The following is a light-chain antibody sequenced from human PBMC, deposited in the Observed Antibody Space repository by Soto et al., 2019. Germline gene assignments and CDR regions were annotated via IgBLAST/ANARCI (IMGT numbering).Light chain of an antibody. Sequence: DIQMTQSPSSLSASVGDRVTITCRASQSISSYLNWYQQKPGKAPKLLIYAASSLQSVLPSRFSGSGSGTEFTITISSLQPEDFATYYCQQSYSTPRTFGQGTTGEIK. J-gene: IGKJ1*01. CDR3: QQSYSTPRT. CDR1: QSISSY. V-gene: IGKV1-39*01. CDR2: AAS.